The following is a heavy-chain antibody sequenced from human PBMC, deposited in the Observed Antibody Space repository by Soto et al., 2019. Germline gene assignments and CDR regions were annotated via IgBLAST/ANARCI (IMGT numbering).Heavy chain of an antibody. D-gene: IGHD2-15*01. CDR3: ARFRRVVAATPYWFDP. CDR2: ISSSSSTI. CDR1: GFTFSSYS. J-gene: IGHJ5*02. V-gene: IGHV3-48*01. Sequence: GGSLRLSCAASGFTFSSYSMNWVRQAPGKGLEWVSYISSSSSTIYYADSVKGRFTISRDNAKNSLYLQMNSLRAEDTAVYYCARFRRVVAATPYWFDPGGQGTLVTVSS.